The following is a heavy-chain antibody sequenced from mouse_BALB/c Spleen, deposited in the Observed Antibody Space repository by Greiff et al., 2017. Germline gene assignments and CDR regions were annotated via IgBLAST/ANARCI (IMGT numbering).Heavy chain of an antibody. CDR1: GFTFSSFG. J-gene: IGHJ4*01. CDR3: ARWDGPLYYDAMDY. D-gene: IGHD4-1*01. Sequence: EVMLVESGGGLVQPGGSRKLSCAASGFTFSSFGMHWVRQAPEKGLEWVAYISSGSSTIYYADTVKGRFTISRDNPKNTLFLQMTSLRSEDTAMYYGARWDGPLYYDAMDYWGQGTSVTVSS. CDR2: ISSGSSTI. V-gene: IGHV5-17*02.